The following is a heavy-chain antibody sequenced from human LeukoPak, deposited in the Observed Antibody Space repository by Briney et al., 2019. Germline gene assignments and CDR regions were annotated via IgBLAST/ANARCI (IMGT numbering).Heavy chain of an antibody. V-gene: IGHV4-59*01. D-gene: IGHD3-22*01. Sequence: ASETLSLICTVSGGSISSYYWSWIRQPPGKGLEWIGYIYYSGSTNYNPSLKSRVTISVDTSKNQFSLKLSSVTAADTAVYYCARDRVDYYDSSGYYYVGGFDPWGQGTLVTVSS. CDR3: ARDRVDYYDSSGYYYVGGFDP. J-gene: IGHJ5*02. CDR1: GGSISSYY. CDR2: IYYSGST.